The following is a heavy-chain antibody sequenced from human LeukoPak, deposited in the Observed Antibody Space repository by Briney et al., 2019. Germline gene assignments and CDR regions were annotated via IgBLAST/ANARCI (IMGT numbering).Heavy chain of an antibody. Sequence: PGGSLRLSCAASGLTFDEYAMYWVRQGPGKGLEWVAGISWNSVSIGYADSVKGRFTISRDNAKNSLYLQMNSLRNEDTALYYCAKELGGGSDGLDIWGQGTMVTVSS. D-gene: IGHD2-15*01. CDR1: GLTFDEYA. CDR2: ISWNSVSI. J-gene: IGHJ3*02. V-gene: IGHV3-9*01. CDR3: AKELGGGSDGLDI.